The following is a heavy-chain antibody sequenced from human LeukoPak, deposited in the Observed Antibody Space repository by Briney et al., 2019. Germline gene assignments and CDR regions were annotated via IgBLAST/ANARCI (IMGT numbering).Heavy chain of an antibody. D-gene: IGHD3-22*01. Sequence: PSETLSLTCAVYGGSFSGYYWSWIRQPPGKGLEWIGEINHSGSTNYNPSLKSRVTISVDTSKNQFSLKLSSVTAADTAVYYCASSSGYLRFDYWGQGTLVTVSS. V-gene: IGHV4-34*01. CDR2: INHSGST. CDR1: GGSFSGYY. J-gene: IGHJ4*02. CDR3: ASSSGYLRFDY.